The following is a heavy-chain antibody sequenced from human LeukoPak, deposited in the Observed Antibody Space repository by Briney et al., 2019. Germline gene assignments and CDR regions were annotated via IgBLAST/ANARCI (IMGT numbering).Heavy chain of an antibody. D-gene: IGHD6-6*01. V-gene: IGHV1-69*01. Sequence: SVKVSCKASGGTFSSYAIIWVRQAPGQGLEWMGGIIPIFGTANYAQKFQGRVTITADESTSTAYMELSSLRSEDTAVYYCARDPEQLGWFDPWGQGTLVTVSS. CDR2: IIPIFGTA. CDR3: ARDPEQLGWFDP. J-gene: IGHJ5*02. CDR1: GGTFSSYA.